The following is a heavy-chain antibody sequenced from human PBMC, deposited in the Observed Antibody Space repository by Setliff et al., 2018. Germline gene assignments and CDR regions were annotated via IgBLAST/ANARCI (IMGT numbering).Heavy chain of an antibody. CDR3: ARHRAEDYYGSGTIIWGWFDP. V-gene: IGHV4-39*01. CDR1: GGSISSSSYY. J-gene: IGHJ5*02. Sequence: SETLSLTCTVSGGSISSSSYYWGWIRQPPGKGLEWIGSIHYSGSINYNPSLKSRVTISVDTSKNQFSLKLSSVTAADTAVYYCARHRAEDYYGSGTIIWGWFDPWGQGTLVTVSS. D-gene: IGHD3-10*01. CDR2: IHYSGSI.